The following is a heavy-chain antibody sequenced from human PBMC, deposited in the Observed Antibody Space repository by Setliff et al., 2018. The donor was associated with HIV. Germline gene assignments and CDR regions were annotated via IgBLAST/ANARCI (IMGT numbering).Heavy chain of an antibody. CDR2: ISNDNIPSSDRSIT. V-gene: IGHV3-74*03. D-gene: IGHD2-15*01. CDR3: ASWCSLGYCSGGSPVIDY. Sequence: GGSLRLSCAASGFTFSDYWMHWVRQVPGKGLAWVSRISNDNIPSSDRSITAYADSVKGRFTISRDNAKNTVYLQMNSLRAEDTAVYYCASWCSLGYCSGGSPVIDYWGHGTLVTVSS. CDR1: GFTFSDYW. J-gene: IGHJ4*01.